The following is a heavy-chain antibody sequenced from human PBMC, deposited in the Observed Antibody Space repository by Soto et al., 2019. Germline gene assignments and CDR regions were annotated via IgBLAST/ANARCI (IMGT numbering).Heavy chain of an antibody. D-gene: IGHD2-2*02. CDR2: INAGNGNT. V-gene: IGHV1-3*01. CDR1: GYTFTSYA. CDR3: ARAQGVPAAILLFDY. Sequence: GASVKVSWKASGYTFTSYAMHWVSQAPGQRLEWMGWINAGNGNTKYSQKFQGRVTITRDTSASTAYMELSSLRSEDTAVYYCARAQGVPAAILLFDYWGQGTLVTVSS. J-gene: IGHJ4*02.